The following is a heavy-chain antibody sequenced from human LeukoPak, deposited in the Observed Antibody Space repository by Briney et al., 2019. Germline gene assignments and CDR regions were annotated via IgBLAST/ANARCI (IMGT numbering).Heavy chain of an antibody. V-gene: IGHV3-21*01. Sequence: GGSLRLSCAASRFTFSSFTMNWVRQAPGKGLEWVSSISSSTSYIYYADSVKGRFTISRDNAKNSLYLQMNSLRAEDTAVYYCARVSPAAPYYYYGMDVWGQGTTVTASS. CDR1: RFTFSSFT. D-gene: IGHD2-2*01. J-gene: IGHJ6*02. CDR2: ISSSTSYI. CDR3: ARVSPAAPYYYYGMDV.